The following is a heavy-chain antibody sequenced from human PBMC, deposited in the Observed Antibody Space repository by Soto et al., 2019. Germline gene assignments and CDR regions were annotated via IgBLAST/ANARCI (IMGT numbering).Heavy chain of an antibody. V-gene: IGHV1-24*01. CDR2: FDPEDGET. CDR1: GYTLTELS. Sequence: ASAKVSCKVSGYTLTELSMHWVRQAPGKGLEWMGGFDPEDGETIYAQKFQGRVTMTEDTSTDTAYMALSSLRSEHTAVYYYDTVLPTPVPRGGPPTWSAPWGQGTSVPGSS. J-gene: IGHJ5*02. CDR3: DTVLPTPVPRGGPPTWSAP. D-gene: IGHD2-8*02.